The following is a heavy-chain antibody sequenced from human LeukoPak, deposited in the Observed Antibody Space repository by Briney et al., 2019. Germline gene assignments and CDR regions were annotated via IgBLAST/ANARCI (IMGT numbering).Heavy chain of an antibody. CDR3: ARKSMGYCSGGSCYSDAFDI. D-gene: IGHD2-15*01. V-gene: IGHV1-2*06. CDR1: GYTFTGYY. Sequence: ASLKLSYTASGYTFTGYYMHWVRQAPGQGLEWMGRINPNSGGTNYAQKFQGRVTMTRDTSISTAYMELSRLRSDDTAVYYCARKSMGYCSGGSCYSDAFDIWGQGTMVTVSS. CDR2: INPNSGGT. J-gene: IGHJ3*02.